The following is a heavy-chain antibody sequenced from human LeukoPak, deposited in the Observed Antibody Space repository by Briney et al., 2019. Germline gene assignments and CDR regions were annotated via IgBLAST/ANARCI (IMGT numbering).Heavy chain of an antibody. CDR2: ISGSGGST. Sequence: QTGGSLRLSCAASGFTFGSYAMSWVRQAPGKGLEWVSAISGSGGSTYYADSVKGRFTISRDNSKNTLYLQMNSLRAEDTAVYYCAKEDDSVAGFPRYSGASEYFQHWGQGTLVTVSS. CDR3: AKEDDSVAGFPRYSGASEYFQH. J-gene: IGHJ1*01. D-gene: IGHD6-19*01. V-gene: IGHV3-23*01. CDR1: GFTFGSYA.